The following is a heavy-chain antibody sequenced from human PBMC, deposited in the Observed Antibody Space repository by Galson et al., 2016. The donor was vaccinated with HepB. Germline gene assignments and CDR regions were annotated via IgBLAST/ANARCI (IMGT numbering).Heavy chain of an antibody. V-gene: IGHV4-30-2*01. CDR1: GGSISSGPYS. J-gene: IGHJ4*02. Sequence: TLSLTCAVSGGSISSGPYSWSWIRQPPGKGLEWIGYMYHSGSSQYNPSLKSRVTISVDKLKNQFSLRLSSVTAADTAVYYCARGRTGTMTLNFDSWGQGTLVAVSS. CDR2: MYHSGSS. D-gene: IGHD4-17*01. CDR3: ARGRTGTMTLNFDS.